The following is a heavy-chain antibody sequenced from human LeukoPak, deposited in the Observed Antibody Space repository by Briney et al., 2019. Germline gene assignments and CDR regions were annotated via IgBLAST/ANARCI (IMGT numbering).Heavy chain of an antibody. CDR2: ISYDGSNK. CDR3: AKPEMTTVTMIKAYAFDI. Sequence: GGSLRLSCAASGFTFSSYGMHWVRQAPGKGLEWVAVISYDGSNKYYADSVKGRFTISRDNSKNTLYLQMDSLRAEDTAVYHCAKPEMTTVTMIKAYAFDIWGQGTMVTVSS. J-gene: IGHJ3*02. V-gene: IGHV3-30*18. D-gene: IGHD4-17*01. CDR1: GFTFSSYG.